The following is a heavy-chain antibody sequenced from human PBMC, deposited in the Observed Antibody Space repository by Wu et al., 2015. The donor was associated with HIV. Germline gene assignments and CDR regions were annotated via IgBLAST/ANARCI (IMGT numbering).Heavy chain of an antibody. J-gene: IGHJ6*03. Sequence: QVQLVQSGAEVKKPGASVKVSCKASGYTFTGYYMHWVRQAPGQGLEWMGWINPNSGGTNYAQKFQGRVTMTRDTSISTAYMELSRLRSDDTAVYYCAGGLLWFGGVIIGRRYYYYYYMDVWGKGTNGHRLL. V-gene: IGHV1-2*02. D-gene: IGHD3-10*01. CDR1: GYTFTGYY. CDR2: INPNSGGT. CDR3: AGGLLWFGGVIIGRRYYYYYYMDV.